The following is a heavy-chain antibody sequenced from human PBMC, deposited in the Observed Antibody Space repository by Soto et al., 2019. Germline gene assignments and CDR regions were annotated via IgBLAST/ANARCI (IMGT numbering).Heavy chain of an antibody. Sequence: QVQLVQSGAEVKKPGSSVKVSCTASGGTFSRYGFTWVRQAPGQGFQWMGGIIPIFGTTHYEQNFQGRLSITADKSTRTVYMELSSLRSDDTAIYFCARTYYQWEALHYFDFWGQGALVSVSS. J-gene: IGHJ4*02. CDR2: IIPIFGTT. CDR3: ARTYYQWEALHYFDF. D-gene: IGHD1-26*01. V-gene: IGHV1-69*06. CDR1: GGTFSRYG.